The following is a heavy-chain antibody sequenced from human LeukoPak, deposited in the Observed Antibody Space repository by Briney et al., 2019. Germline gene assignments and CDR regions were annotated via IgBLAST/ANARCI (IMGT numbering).Heavy chain of an antibody. V-gene: IGHV3-9*01. CDR1: GFTFDDYA. CDR2: ISWNSGSI. D-gene: IGHD6-6*01. Sequence: GGSLRLSCAASGFTFDDYAMHWVQQVPGKGLEWVSGISWNSGSIGYADSVKGRFTISRDNAKNSLYLQMNSLRAEDTALYYCAKDIAARRFYYYYGMDVWGQGTTVTVSS. J-gene: IGHJ6*02. CDR3: AKDIAARRFYYYYGMDV.